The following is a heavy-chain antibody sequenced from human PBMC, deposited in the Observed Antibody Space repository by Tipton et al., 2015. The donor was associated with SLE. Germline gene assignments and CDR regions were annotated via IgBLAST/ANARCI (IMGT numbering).Heavy chain of an antibody. J-gene: IGHJ4*02. CDR2: INHSGST. D-gene: IGHD1-26*01. Sequence: TLSLTCAVYGGSFSGYYWSWIRQPPGKGLEWIGEINHSGSTNYNPSLKSRVTISVDTSKNLFSLKLSSVTAADTAVYYCARGVSGSYYAFDYWGQGTLVTVSA. CDR1: GGSFSGYY. V-gene: IGHV4-34*01. CDR3: ARGVSGSYYAFDY.